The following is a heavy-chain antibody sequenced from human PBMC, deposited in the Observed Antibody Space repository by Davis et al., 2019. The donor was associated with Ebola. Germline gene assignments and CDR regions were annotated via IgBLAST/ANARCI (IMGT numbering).Heavy chain of an antibody. J-gene: IGHJ5*02. V-gene: IGHV5-51*01. CDR3: ARRGSTMFNWFDP. D-gene: IGHD3-10*02. CDR1: GYSFTSYW. CDR2: IYPGDSDT. Sequence: GESLKISCKGSGYSFTSYWIGWVRQLPGKGLEWMGIIYPGDSDTRYSPSFQGQFTISADKSIRTAYLQWSSLKASDTAMYYCARRGSTMFNWFDPWGQGTLVTVSS.